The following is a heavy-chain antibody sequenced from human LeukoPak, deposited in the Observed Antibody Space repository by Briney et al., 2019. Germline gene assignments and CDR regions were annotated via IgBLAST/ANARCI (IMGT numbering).Heavy chain of an antibody. J-gene: IGHJ5*02. V-gene: IGHV1-18*01. CDR1: GYTFTSYG. CDR2: ISAYNGNT. CDR3: ARVIDIVATIGTNWFDP. Sequence: ASVKVSCKASGYTFTSYGISWVRQAPGQGLEWMGWISAYNGNTNYAQKLQGRVTMTTDTSTSTAYMELRSLRSDDTAVYYCARVIDIVATIGTNWFDPWGQGTLVTVSS. D-gene: IGHD5-12*01.